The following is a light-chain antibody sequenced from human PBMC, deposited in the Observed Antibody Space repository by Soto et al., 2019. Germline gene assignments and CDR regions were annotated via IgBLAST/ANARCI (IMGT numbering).Light chain of an antibody. CDR1: SSDVGGYNY. CDR2: EVS. V-gene: IGLV2-8*01. Sequence: QSALTQPPSASGSPGQSVTISCTGTSSDVGGYNYVSWYQQHPGKAPKLMICEVSKRPSGVPDRFSGSKSGNTASLTVSGLQAEDEADYYCSSYAGSNNLGVFGGGTKLTVL. CDR3: SSYAGSNNLGV. J-gene: IGLJ2*01.